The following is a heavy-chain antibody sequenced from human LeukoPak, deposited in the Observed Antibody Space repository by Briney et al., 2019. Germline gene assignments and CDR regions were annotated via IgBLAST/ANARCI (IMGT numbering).Heavy chain of an antibody. CDR1: GFTFSSYS. D-gene: IGHD1-26*01. CDR2: ISSSSSYI. V-gene: IGHV3-21*01. J-gene: IGHJ4*02. CDR3: ARDTPYSGSPGGIDY. Sequence: PGGSLRLSCAASGFTFSSYSMNWVRQAPGKGLEWVSSISSSSSYIYYADSVKGRFTISRDNAKNSLYLQMNSLRAEDTAVYYCARDTPYSGSPGGIDYWGQGTLVTVSS.